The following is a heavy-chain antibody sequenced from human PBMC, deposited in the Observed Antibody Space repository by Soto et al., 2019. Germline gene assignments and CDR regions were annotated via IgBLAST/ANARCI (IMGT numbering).Heavy chain of an antibody. Sequence: EVQLVESGGGLVQPGGSLRLSCAASGFTFSSYWMHWVRQAPGKGLVWVSRINSDGSSTSYADSVKGRLTISRDNAKNTLYLQMNSLRAEDTAVYYCARGGIVGATHFDYWGQGTLVTVSS. V-gene: IGHV3-74*01. CDR2: INSDGSST. D-gene: IGHD1-26*01. J-gene: IGHJ4*02. CDR3: ARGGIVGATHFDY. CDR1: GFTFSSYW.